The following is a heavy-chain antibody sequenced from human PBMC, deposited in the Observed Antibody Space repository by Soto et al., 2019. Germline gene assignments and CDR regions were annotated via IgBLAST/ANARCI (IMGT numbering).Heavy chain of an antibody. V-gene: IGHV1-18*01. CDR2: IGTYSCRS. Sequence: QIQLVQSGAEVKRPGASVKVSCKASGYTFTDYSISWVRQAPGQGLEWIGWIGTYSCRSDSAQKVRGRLTMTTDTSTTTAYMDLRSLRFDDTAVYYCARRHGDPSSAAGFDYWGQGTLVTVSS. J-gene: IGHJ4*02. CDR3: ARRHGDPSSAAGFDY. D-gene: IGHD2-15*01. CDR1: GYTFTDYS.